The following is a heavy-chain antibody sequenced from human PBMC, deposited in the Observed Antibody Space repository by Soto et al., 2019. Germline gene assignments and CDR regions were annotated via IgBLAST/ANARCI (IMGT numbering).Heavy chain of an antibody. J-gene: IGHJ4*02. CDR3: ATAIPAAGIYGYFYY. CDR1: GYTLTELS. V-gene: IGHV1-24*01. CDR2: FDPEDGET. D-gene: IGHD2-2*01. Sequence: GASVKVSCKVSGYTLTELSMHWVRQAPGKGLEWMGGFDPEDGETIYAQKFQGRVTMTEDTSTDTAYMELSSLRSEDTAVYYCATAIPAAGIYGYFYYWGQGTVVTVSS.